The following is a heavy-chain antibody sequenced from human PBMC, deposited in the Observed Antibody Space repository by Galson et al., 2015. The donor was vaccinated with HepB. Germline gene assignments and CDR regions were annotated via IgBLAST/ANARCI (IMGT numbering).Heavy chain of an antibody. J-gene: IGHJ6*02. CDR3: ARDSFYDNTGYPVPRNFGVDV. CDR1: GDSVSSSTAA. CDR2: TYYRSKWYN. V-gene: IGHV6-1*01. Sequence: CAISGDSVSSSTAAWNWIRQSPSRGLEWLGRTYYRSKWYNDYAVSVKSRITINPDTCKNQFSLQLSSVTPDDTAVYYCARDSFYDNTGYPVPRNFGVDVWGQGTTVTVSS. D-gene: IGHD3-22*01.